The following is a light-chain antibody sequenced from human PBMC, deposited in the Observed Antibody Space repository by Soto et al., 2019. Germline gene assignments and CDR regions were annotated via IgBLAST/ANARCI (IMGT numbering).Light chain of an antibody. J-gene: IGKJ1*01. CDR2: EAS. CDR1: QSINTW. CDR3: HQYNNIRGT. Sequence: DIQMTQSPSTLSASVGDRVTITCRASQSINTWLAWYKQKPGKAPQLLIFEASNLESGVPSRFTGSGSGTEFTLSISSLQPDDFAIYYCHQYNNIRGTFGQGTKVEI. V-gene: IGKV1-5*03.